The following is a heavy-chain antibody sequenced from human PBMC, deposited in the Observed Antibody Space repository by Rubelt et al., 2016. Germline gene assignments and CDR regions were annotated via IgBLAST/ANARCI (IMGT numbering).Heavy chain of an antibody. Sequence: QVQLQQWGAGLLKPSETLSLTCDVYGESFSGYSWSWIRQLPGKGLEWIGEINHRGSTNYNPSLKSRFTILVDTSKRKFSLKLRSVTAADTAVYYCARHIVVVPTANRPAFDIWGQGTLVTVSS. V-gene: IGHV4-34*01. CDR2: INHRGST. D-gene: IGHD2-2*01. CDR1: GESFSGYS. CDR3: ARHIVVVPTANRPAFDI. J-gene: IGHJ4*02.